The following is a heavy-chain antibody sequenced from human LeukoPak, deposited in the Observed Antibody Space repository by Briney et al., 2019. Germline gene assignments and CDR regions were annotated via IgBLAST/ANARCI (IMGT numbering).Heavy chain of an antibody. CDR1: GFTFSSYG. CDR2: ISYDGSNK. J-gene: IGHJ4*02. V-gene: IGHV3-30*03. CDR3: ARGPNSRAPSATDY. Sequence: PGGSLRLSCAASGFTFSSYGMHWVRQAPGKGLEWVAVISYDGSNKYYADSVKGRFTISRDNSKNTLYLQMNSLRAEDTAVYYCARGPNSRAPSATDYWGQGTLVTVSS. D-gene: IGHD5-12*01.